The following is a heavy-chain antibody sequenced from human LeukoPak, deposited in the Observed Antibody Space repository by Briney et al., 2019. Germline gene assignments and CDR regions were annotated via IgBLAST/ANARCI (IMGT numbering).Heavy chain of an antibody. D-gene: IGHD6-6*01. J-gene: IGHJ6*02. CDR2: ISGSGGST. CDR1: GFTFSSYA. CDR3: ARRKQLESAYYYYGMDV. V-gene: IGHV3-23*01. Sequence: PGGSLRLSCAASGFTFSSYAMSWVRQAPGKGLEWVSAISGSGGSTYYADSVKGRFTISRDNSKNTLYLQMNSLRAEDTAVYYCARRKQLESAYYYYGMDVWGQGTTVTVSS.